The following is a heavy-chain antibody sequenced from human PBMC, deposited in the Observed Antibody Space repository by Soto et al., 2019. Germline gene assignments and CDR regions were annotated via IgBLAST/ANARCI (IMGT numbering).Heavy chain of an antibody. V-gene: IGHV4-39*01. Sequence: SETLSLTCTVSGGSISSSSYYWGWIRQPPGKGLEWIGSIYYSGSTYYNPSLKSRVTISVDTSKNQFSLKLSSVTAADTAVYYCARPRYFDWLLSSYNWFDPWGQGTLVTVSS. J-gene: IGHJ5*02. CDR2: IYYSGST. D-gene: IGHD3-9*01. CDR3: ARPRYFDWLLSSYNWFDP. CDR1: GGSISSSSYY.